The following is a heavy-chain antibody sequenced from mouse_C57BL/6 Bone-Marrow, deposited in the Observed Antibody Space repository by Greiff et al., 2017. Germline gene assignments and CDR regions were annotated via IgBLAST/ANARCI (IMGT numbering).Heavy chain of an antibody. CDR1: GFTFSDYY. J-gene: IGHJ1*03. CDR3: ARAVITTVWVDV. D-gene: IGHD1-1*01. Sequence: DVKLVESEGGLVQPGSSMKLSCTASGFTFSDYYMAWVRQVPEKGLEWVANINYDGSSTNYLDSLKSRFILSRDNAKIILYLQMSSLKSEDTATXYCARAVITTVWVDVWGTGTTVTVAS. CDR2: INYDGSST. V-gene: IGHV5-16*01.